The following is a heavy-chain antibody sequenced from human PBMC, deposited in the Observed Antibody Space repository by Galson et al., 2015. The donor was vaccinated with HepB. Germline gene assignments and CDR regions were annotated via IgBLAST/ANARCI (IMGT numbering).Heavy chain of an antibody. V-gene: IGHV3-33*01. CDR3: ARDWDVWFGESIEAFDI. CDR1: GFTFSSYG. Sequence: SLRLSCAASGFTFSSYGMHWVRQAPGKGLEWVAVIWYDGSSKYYADSVKGRFTISRDNSKNTLYLQMNSLRAEDTAVYYCARDWDVWFGESIEAFDIWGQGTMVTVSS. CDR2: IWYDGSSK. D-gene: IGHD3-10*01. J-gene: IGHJ3*02.